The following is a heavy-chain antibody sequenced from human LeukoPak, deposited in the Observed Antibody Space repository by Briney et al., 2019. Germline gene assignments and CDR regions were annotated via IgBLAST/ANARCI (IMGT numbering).Heavy chain of an antibody. D-gene: IGHD6-13*01. CDR3: ARQGSWVDV. J-gene: IGHJ6*02. CDR2: IYYSGST. V-gene: IGHV4-59*08. CDR1: GGSFSSYY. Sequence: SETLSLTCAVYGGSFSSYYWSWVRQPPGKGLEWIGYIYYSGSTNYNPSLKSRVTISVDTSKNQFSLKLSSVTAADTAVYYCARQGSWVDVWGQGTTVTVSS.